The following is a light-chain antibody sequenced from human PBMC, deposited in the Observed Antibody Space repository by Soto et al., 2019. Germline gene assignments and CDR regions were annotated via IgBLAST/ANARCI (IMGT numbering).Light chain of an antibody. CDR1: QTIYNN. CDR3: QQYNNWRQT. CDR2: GAS. Sequence: EIVLTQSAATLSWSPGERATLSWGAIQTIYNNVAWYQKRPGQAPRLLLYGASARATGVPARFSGSGYGTQFNLTISSLQSEDFAVYYCQQYNNWRQTFGQGTKVDIK. J-gene: IGKJ1*01. V-gene: IGKV3-15*01.